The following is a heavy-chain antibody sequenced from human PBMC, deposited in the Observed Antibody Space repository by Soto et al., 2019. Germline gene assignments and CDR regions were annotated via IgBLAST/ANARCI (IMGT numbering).Heavy chain of an antibody. V-gene: IGHV3-33*01. Sequence: GGSLRLSCAASGFTFSSYGMHWVRQAPGKGLEWVAVIWYDGSNKYYADSVKGRFTISRDNSKNTLYLQMNSLRAEDTAVYYCARDRVLRYFDWTLYYYYGMDVWGQGTTVTVSS. CDR3: ARDRVLRYFDWTLYYYYGMDV. J-gene: IGHJ6*02. D-gene: IGHD3-9*01. CDR2: IWYDGSNK. CDR1: GFTFSSYG.